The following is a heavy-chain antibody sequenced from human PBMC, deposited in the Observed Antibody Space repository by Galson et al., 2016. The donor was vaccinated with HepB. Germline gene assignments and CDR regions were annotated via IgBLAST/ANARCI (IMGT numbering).Heavy chain of an antibody. V-gene: IGHV4-61*01. J-gene: IGHJ4*02. CDR2: IYYTGST. D-gene: IGHD6-19*01. Sequence: ETLSLTCTVSGGSVSSGSYYWSWIWQPPGKGLEWIGYIYYTGSTNYNPSLKSRVTISVDTSKDQFSLRLSSVTAADTAVYFCATRPRYSSGWVIGQAFFDYWGQGTLVTVSA. CDR1: GGSVSSGSYY. CDR3: ATRPRYSSGWVIGQAFFDY.